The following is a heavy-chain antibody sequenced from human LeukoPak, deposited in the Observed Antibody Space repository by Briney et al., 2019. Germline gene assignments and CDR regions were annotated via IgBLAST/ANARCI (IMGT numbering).Heavy chain of an antibody. CDR2: IYTSGST. CDR1: GGSISSYY. J-gene: IGHJ4*02. CDR3: AREGYSSSWYSVFDY. V-gene: IGHV4-4*07. D-gene: IGHD6-13*01. Sequence: SETLSLTCTVSGGSISSYYWSWIRQPPGKGLEWIGRIYTSGSTNYNPSLKSRVTMSVDTSKNQFSLKLSSVTAADTAVYYCAREGYSSSWYSVFDYWGQGTLVTVSS.